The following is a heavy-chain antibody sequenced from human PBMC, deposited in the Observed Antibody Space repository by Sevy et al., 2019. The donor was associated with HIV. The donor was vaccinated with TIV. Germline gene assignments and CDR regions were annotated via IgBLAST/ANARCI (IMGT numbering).Heavy chain of an antibody. J-gene: IGHJ3*02. CDR3: ARTGGNGDAFDI. D-gene: IGHD2-15*01. Sequence: SETLSLTCTVSGGSISSSSYYWGWIRQPPGKGLGWIGSIYYSGSTYYNPSLKSPITKSVDTSKNQFSLKLSSVTAADTAVYYCARTGGNGDAFDIWGQGTMVTVSS. CDR2: IYYSGST. CDR1: GGSISSSSYY. V-gene: IGHV4-39*01.